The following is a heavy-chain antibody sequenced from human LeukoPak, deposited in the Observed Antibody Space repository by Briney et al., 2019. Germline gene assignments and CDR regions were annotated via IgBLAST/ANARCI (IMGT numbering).Heavy chain of an antibody. CDR3: ARENGGDYLYFDY. CDR2: IYNSGNT. J-gene: IGHJ4*02. V-gene: IGHV4-31*03. D-gene: IGHD3-16*01. CDR1: GGSISSGGYY. Sequence: PSATLSLTCTVSGGSISSGGYYWSWIRQHPGTGLEWIGYIYNSGNTYYNPSLKSRVIISVDTSKNQFSLKLSSVTAADTAVYYCARENGGDYLYFDYWGQGTLVTVSS.